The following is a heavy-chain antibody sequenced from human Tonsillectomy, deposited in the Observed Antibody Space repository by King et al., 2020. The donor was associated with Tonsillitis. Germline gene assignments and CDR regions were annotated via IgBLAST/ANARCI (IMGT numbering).Heavy chain of an antibody. Sequence: VQLVESGAEVKEPGASLKVSCKASGYSFTNYYMHWVRQAPGQRLEWMGLINPSGTGTGYAQNFQGRITMTRDMSTGTDYMELSSLRSDDTAVYYCAREDGAFRHVDLWGRGTLVTVSS. J-gene: IGHJ2*01. CDR1: GYSFTNYY. CDR2: INPSGTGT. CDR3: AREDGAFRHVDL. V-gene: IGHV1-46*01. D-gene: IGHD1-26*01.